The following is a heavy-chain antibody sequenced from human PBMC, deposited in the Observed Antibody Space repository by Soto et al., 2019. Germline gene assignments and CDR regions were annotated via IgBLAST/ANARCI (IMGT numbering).Heavy chain of an antibody. CDR3: VRARATDSRPDY. CDR1: GFTFSLYS. Sequence: SGGSLRLSCAASGFTFSLYSMIWVRRAPGKGLEWVSSISSTSTYIYFADSLKGRLTISRDNAKNSLFLQMDSLRAEDTAIYYCVRARATDSRPDYWGQGTLVTVSS. V-gene: IGHV3-21*06. CDR2: ISSTSTYI. D-gene: IGHD3-22*01. J-gene: IGHJ4*02.